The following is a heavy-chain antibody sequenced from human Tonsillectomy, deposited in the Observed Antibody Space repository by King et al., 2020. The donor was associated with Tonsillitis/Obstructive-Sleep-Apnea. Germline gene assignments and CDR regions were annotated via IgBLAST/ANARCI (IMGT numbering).Heavy chain of an antibody. D-gene: IGHD3-3*01. Sequence: VTLKESGPTLVKPTQTLTLTCTFSGFSLNTGGVGVGWIRQPPGKALEWLALIYWDDDKHYRPSLKSRLTITKDTSKNQVVLTMTNIDPVDTATYYCARGIYDSDAFDIWGQGTMVTVSS. CDR1: GFSLNTGGVG. V-gene: IGHV2-5*02. CDR2: IYWDDDK. J-gene: IGHJ3*02. CDR3: ARGIYDSDAFDI.